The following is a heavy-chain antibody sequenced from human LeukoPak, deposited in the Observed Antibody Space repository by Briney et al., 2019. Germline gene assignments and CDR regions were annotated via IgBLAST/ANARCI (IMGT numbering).Heavy chain of an antibody. Sequence: ASVKVSCKASGYTFSGYYMHWVRQAPGQGLEWMGWINPNSGGTNYAQKFQGRVTMTRDTSISAAYMELSRLRSDDTAVYYCARIPGDYSPNPNDYWGEGTLVTVSS. CDR3: ARIPGDYSPNPNDY. J-gene: IGHJ4*02. CDR2: INPNSGGT. V-gene: IGHV1-2*02. CDR1: GYTFSGYY. D-gene: IGHD3-22*01.